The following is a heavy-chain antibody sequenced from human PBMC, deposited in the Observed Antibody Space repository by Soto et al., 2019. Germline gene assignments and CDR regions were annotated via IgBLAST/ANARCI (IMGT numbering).Heavy chain of an antibody. J-gene: IGHJ6*02. D-gene: IGHD3-9*01. CDR1: GYTFTSYG. V-gene: IGHV1-18*04. CDR2: ISAYNGNT. Sequence: ASVKVSCKASGYTFTSYGISWVRQAPGQGLEWMGWISAYNGNTNYAQKLQGRVTMTTDTSTSTAYMELRSLRSDDTAVYYCARDANYDILTGYPRLGYYDGMDVWGQGTTVTLSS. CDR3: ARDANYDILTGYPRLGYYDGMDV.